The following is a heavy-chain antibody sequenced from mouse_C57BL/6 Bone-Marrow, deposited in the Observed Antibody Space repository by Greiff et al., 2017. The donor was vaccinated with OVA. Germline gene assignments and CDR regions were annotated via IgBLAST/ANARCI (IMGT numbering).Heavy chain of an antibody. CDR2: ISYSGST. CDR1: GYSITSGYD. Sequence: EVQLVESGPGMVKPSQSLSLTCTVTGYSITSGYDWHWIRHFPGNKLEWMGYISYSGSTNYNPSLKSRISITHDTSKNHFFLKLNSVTTEDTATYYCARGGWLLPHWYFDVWGTGTTVTVSS. D-gene: IGHD2-3*01. V-gene: IGHV3-1*01. CDR3: ARGGWLLPHWYFDV. J-gene: IGHJ1*03.